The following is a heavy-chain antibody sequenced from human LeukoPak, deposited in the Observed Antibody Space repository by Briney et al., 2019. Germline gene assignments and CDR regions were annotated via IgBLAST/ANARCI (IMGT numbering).Heavy chain of an antibody. V-gene: IGHV4-59*01. CDR2: IYYSGST. D-gene: IGHD5-18*01. Sequence: SETLSLTCTVSGGSISSYYWSWIRQPPGKGLEWIGYIYYSGSTNYNPSLKSRVTISVDTSKNQFSLKLSSVTAADTAVYYCARDGFEQLWFDAFDIWGQGTMVTVSS. J-gene: IGHJ3*02. CDR3: ARDGFEQLWFDAFDI. CDR1: GGSISSYY.